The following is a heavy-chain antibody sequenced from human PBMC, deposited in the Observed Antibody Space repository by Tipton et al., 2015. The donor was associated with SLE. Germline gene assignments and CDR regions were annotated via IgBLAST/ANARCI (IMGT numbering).Heavy chain of an antibody. J-gene: IGHJ6*02. CDR2: ISHDGGA. CDR1: DGSPSGYY. CDR3: ARDGGQRVISGTYDFYYYGLDV. V-gene: IGHV4-34*01. D-gene: IGHD6-13*01. Sequence: GLVKPSETLSLTCTVFDGSPSGYYWAWLRQSPGKGLEWIGEISHDGGANYNPSLESRGTISLETSKNQFSLKLTSVTAADTAVYYCARDGGQRVISGTYDFYYYGLDVWGQGP.